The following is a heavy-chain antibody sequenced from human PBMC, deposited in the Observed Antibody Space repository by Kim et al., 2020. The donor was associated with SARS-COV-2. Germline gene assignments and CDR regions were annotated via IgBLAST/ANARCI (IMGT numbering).Heavy chain of an antibody. Sequence: STNYNPSLRSRVTMSVDTSKNQFSLKLSSVTAADTAVYYCARELLHNWFDPWGQGTLVTVSS. D-gene: IGHD2-15*01. J-gene: IGHJ5*02. V-gene: IGHV4-4*07. CDR3: ARELLHNWFDP. CDR2: ST.